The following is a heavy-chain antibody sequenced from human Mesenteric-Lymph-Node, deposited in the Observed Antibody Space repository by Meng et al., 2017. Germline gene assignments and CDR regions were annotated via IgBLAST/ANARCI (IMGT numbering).Heavy chain of an antibody. D-gene: IGHD3-3*01. Sequence: LVESGARVVQSGRSLRLSCVASGFSFEPYAINWVSQPPGKGLEWVAVISSDVAHINHADSVRGRFTISRDNYKATLYLQMNDLRPEDTAVYFCARDLGDGIWSGYRYWGQGTLVTVSS. J-gene: IGHJ4*02. V-gene: IGHV3-30*03. CDR1: GFSFEPYA. CDR2: ISSDVAHI. CDR3: ARDLGDGIWSGYRY.